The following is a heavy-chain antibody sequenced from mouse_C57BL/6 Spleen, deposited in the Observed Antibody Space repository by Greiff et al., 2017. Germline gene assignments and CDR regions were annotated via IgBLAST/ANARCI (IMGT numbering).Heavy chain of an antibody. CDR3: ARDPYPGAMDY. J-gene: IGHJ4*01. CDR2: INYDGSST. V-gene: IGHV5-16*01. Sequence: VQLKESEGGLVQPGSSMKLSCTASGFTFSDYYMAWVRQVPEKGLEWVANINYDGSSTYYLDSLKSRFIISRDNAKNILYLQMSSLKSEDTATYYCARDPYPGAMDYWGQGTSVTVSS. CDR1: GFTFSDYY. D-gene: IGHD2-10*01.